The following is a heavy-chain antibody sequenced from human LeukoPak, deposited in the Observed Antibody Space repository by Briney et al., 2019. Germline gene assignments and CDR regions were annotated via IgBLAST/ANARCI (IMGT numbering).Heavy chain of an antibody. CDR3: ARAVDYYFGSGSYSSTFDY. D-gene: IGHD3-10*01. V-gene: IGHV1-18*01. CDR1: GYTFTNYG. J-gene: IGHJ4*02. CDR2: ISGYNGNT. Sequence: ASVKVSCKASGYTFTNYGLSWVRQAPGQGLEWMGWISGYNGNTKYVQKLQGRVTMTTDTSTSTAYMELRSLRSDDTAVYYCARAVDYYFGSGSYSSTFDYWGQGTLVTVSS.